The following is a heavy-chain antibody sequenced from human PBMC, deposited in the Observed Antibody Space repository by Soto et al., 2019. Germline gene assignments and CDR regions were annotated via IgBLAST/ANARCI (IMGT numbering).Heavy chain of an antibody. CDR1: GGTFSSYA. V-gene: IGHV1-69*13. CDR2: IIPIFGTA. CDR3: ATESLVYNLVTRIAAAPGYYYYGMDV. Sequence: VASVKVSCKASGGTFSSYAISWVRQAPGQGLEWMGGIIPIFGTANYAQKFQGRVTITADESTSTAYMELSSPRSEDTAVYYCATESLVYNLVTRIAAAPGYYYYGMDVWGQGTTVTVSS. J-gene: IGHJ6*02. D-gene: IGHD6-6*01.